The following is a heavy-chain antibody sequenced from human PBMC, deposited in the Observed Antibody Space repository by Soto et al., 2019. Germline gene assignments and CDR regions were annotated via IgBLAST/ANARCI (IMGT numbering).Heavy chain of an antibody. J-gene: IGHJ4*02. V-gene: IGHV3-7*03. CDR3: ARAPYIVVVPAFDY. Sequence: GGSLRLSCAASGFTFSSYWMSWVRQAPGKGLEWVANIKQDGSEKYYVGSVKGRFTISRDNAKNSLYLQMNSLRAEDTAVYYCARAPYIVVVPAFDYWGQGTLVTVSS. CDR1: GFTFSSYW. D-gene: IGHD2-2*01. CDR2: IKQDGSEK.